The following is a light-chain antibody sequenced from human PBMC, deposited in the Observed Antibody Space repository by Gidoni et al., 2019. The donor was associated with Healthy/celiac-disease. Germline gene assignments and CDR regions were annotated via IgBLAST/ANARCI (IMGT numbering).Light chain of an antibody. CDR3: QQYYSYPPT. CDR1: QGISSY. CDR2: AAS. J-gene: IGKJ4*01. Sequence: AIRITQSPSSLSASTGDRVTITCRSSQGISSYLAWYQQKPGKAPKLLIYAASTLQSGVPSRFSGSGSGTDFTLTISCLQSEDFATYYCQQYYSYPPTFGGGTKVGIK. V-gene: IGKV1-8*01.